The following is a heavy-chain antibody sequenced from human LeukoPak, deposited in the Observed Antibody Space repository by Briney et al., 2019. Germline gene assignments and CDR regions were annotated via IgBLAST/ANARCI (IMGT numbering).Heavy chain of an antibody. D-gene: IGHD5-18*01. CDR2: INHSGST. Sequence: SETLSLTCAVYGGSFSGYYWSWIRQPPGKGLEWIGEINHSGSTNYNPSLKSRVTISVDTSKNQFSLKLSSVTAADTAVYYCAREWGTAMGPFDYWGQGTLVTVSS. CDR3: AREWGTAMGPFDY. J-gene: IGHJ4*02. V-gene: IGHV4-34*01. CDR1: GGSFSGYY.